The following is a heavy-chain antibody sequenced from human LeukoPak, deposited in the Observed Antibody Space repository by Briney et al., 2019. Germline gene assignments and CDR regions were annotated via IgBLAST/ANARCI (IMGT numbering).Heavy chain of an antibody. D-gene: IGHD6-13*01. V-gene: IGHV1-18*01. Sequence: GASVKVSCKASGYTFTSYGISWVRQAPGQGLEWMGWISAYNGNTNYAQKLQGRVTMTTDTSTSTAYMELRSLRSEDTAVYYCAXXGLYSXSXXALDYWGQGTLVTVSS. J-gene: IGHJ4*02. CDR2: ISAYNGNT. CDR3: AXXGLYSXSXXALDY. CDR1: GYTFTSYG.